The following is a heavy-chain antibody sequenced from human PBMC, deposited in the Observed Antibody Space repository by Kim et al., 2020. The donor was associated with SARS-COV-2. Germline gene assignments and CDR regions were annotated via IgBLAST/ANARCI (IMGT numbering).Heavy chain of an antibody. CDR2: ISAYNGNT. Sequence: ASVKVSCKASGYTFTSYGISWVRQAPGQGLEWMGWISAYNGNTNYAQKLQGRVTMTTDTSTSTAYMELRSLRSDDTAVYYCARDYPTRSGSYWVYAFDIWGQGTMVTVSS. D-gene: IGHD1-26*01. J-gene: IGHJ3*02. CDR1: GYTFTSYG. CDR3: ARDYPTRSGSYWVYAFDI. V-gene: IGHV1-18*01.